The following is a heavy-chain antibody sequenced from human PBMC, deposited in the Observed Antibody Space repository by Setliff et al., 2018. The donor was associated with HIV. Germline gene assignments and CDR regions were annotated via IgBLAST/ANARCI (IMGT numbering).Heavy chain of an antibody. CDR2: IFYFGGV. J-gene: IGHJ5*01. D-gene: IGHD1-26*01. CDR1: GGSFNTRRTK. V-gene: IGHV4-39*07. Sequence: SETLSLTCRVSGGSFNTRRTKWGWLRQSPGKGLEWIGSIFYFGGVTYNPSLKSRPLISIDTSKTQFSLNLRSVTAADTAVYYCVRELLGSGGTVPEVNFFDSWGQGTLVTVSS. CDR3: VRELLGSGGTVPEVNFFDS.